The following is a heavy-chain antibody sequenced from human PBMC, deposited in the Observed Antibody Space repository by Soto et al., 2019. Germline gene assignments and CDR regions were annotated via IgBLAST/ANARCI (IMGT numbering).Heavy chain of an antibody. J-gene: IGHJ5*02. CDR1: GGSFSGYY. Sequence: SETLSLTCAVYGGSFSGYYWSWIRQPPGKGLEWIGEINHSGSTNYNPSLKSRVTISVDTSKNQFSLKLSSVTAADTAVYYCARVNGYYDFWSGPTTRWFDPWGQGTLVTVSS. CDR3: ARVNGYYDFWSGPTTRWFDP. D-gene: IGHD3-3*01. CDR2: INHSGST. V-gene: IGHV4-34*01.